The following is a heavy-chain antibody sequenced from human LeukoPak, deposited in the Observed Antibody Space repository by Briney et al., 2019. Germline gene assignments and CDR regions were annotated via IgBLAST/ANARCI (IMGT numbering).Heavy chain of an antibody. CDR2: ISAYNGNT. CDR3: ARHYDFWSGYLAFDY. D-gene: IGHD3-3*01. V-gene: IGHV1-18*01. Sequence: ASVKVSCKASGYTFTSYGISWVRQAPGQGLEWMGWISAYNGNTNYAQKLQGRVTMTTDTSTSTAYMEQRSLRSDDTAVYYCARHYDFWSGYLAFDYWGQGTLVTVSS. J-gene: IGHJ4*02. CDR1: GYTFTSYG.